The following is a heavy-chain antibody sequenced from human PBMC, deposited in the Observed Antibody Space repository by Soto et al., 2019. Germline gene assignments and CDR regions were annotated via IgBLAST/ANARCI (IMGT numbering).Heavy chain of an antibody. CDR3: TRSIGITGTPTERVFDY. CDR2: IRSKAYGGTT. Sequence: GGSLRLSCTASGFTFGDYAMSWFRQAPGKGLEWVGFIRSKAYGGTTEYAASVKGRFTISRDDSKSIAYLQMNSLKTEDTAVYYCTRSIGITGTPTERVFDYWGQGTLVTVSS. D-gene: IGHD1-7*01. CDR1: GFTFGDYA. V-gene: IGHV3-49*03. J-gene: IGHJ4*02.